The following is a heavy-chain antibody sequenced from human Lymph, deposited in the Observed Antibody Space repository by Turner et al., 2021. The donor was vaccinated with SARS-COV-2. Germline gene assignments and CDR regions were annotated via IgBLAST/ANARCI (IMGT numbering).Heavy chain of an antibody. CDR2: FSPEAGKT. CDR1: GYTLTELS. D-gene: IGHD6-19*01. J-gene: IGHJ6*02. V-gene: IGHV1-24*01. CDR3: ATDRSSGWPHYYYYTMDV. Sequence: QVQLVQSGAEVKKPGASVKVSCKVSGYTLTELSMHWVRQAPGKGLAWMGGFSPEAGKTIYAQQFQGRVTMTEDTSTDTAYMELRSLRSEDTAVYYCATDRSSGWPHYYYYTMDVWGQGTTVTVSS.